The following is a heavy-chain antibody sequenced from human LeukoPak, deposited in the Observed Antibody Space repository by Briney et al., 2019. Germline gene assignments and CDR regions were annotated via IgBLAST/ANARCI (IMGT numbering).Heavy chain of an antibody. D-gene: IGHD6-13*01. J-gene: IGHJ5*02. CDR3: ARDRGYSSRGGNWFDP. CDR1: GFTFTDYW. V-gene: IGHV3-30-3*01. Sequence: GGSLRLSCAASGFTFTDYWMSWVRQAPGKGLEGVAVISYDGSNKYYADSVKVRFTISRDNSKNTLYLQMNSLRAEDTAVYYCARDRGYSSRGGNWFDPWGQGTLVTVSS. CDR2: ISYDGSNK.